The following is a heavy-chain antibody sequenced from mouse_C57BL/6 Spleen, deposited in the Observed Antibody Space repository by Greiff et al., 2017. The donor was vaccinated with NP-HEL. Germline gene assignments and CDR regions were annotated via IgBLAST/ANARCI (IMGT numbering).Heavy chain of an antibody. D-gene: IGHD2-4*01. J-gene: IGHJ2*01. CDR3: ARESIYYDYGFDY. CDR1: GYTFTSYT. Sequence: QVHVKQSGAALARPGASVKMSCKASGYTFTSYTMHWVTQSPGQGLEWIGFINPSSGYSKYNQKFQDKATLTADKSSSTAFRQLSSLTSEDSAVYYCARESIYYDYGFDYWGQGTTLTVSS. CDR2: INPSSGYS. V-gene: IGHV1-4*01.